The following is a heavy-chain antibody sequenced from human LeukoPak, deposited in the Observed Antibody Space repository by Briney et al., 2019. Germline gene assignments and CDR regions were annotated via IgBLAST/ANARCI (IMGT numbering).Heavy chain of an antibody. D-gene: IGHD6-19*01. CDR1: GGSISSSSYY. CDR2: VYYSGST. V-gene: IGHV4-39*01. J-gene: IGHJ5*02. Sequence: SETLSLTCTVSGGSISSSSYYWGWLRQPPGKGLEWIGSVYYSGSTYYNPSLKSRVTISVDTSKNQFSLKLSSVTAADTAVYYCARHVENDEQWLVQGWFDPWGQGTLVTVSS. CDR3: ARHVENDEQWLVQGWFDP.